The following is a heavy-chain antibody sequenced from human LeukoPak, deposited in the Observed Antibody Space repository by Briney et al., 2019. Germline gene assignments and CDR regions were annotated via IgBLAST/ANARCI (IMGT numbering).Heavy chain of an antibody. CDR1: GGSISSSSYY. CDR2: IYYSGST. D-gene: IGHD5-12*01. J-gene: IGHJ4*02. V-gene: IGHV4-39*01. Sequence: SETLSLTCTVSGGSISSSSYYWGWIRQPPGTGLERIGSIYYSGSTYYNSSLKSRVTISVDTSKNQFSLKLISVTAADTAVYYCARLGQNGATILSFDYWGQGTLVTVSS. CDR3: ARLGQNGATILSFDY.